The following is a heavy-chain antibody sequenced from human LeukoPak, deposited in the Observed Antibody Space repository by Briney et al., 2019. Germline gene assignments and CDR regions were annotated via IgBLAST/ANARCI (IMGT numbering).Heavy chain of an antibody. CDR1: GFTFSNAW. CDR2: IKSKTDGGTT. CDR3: TTDSPGYCSSTSCYLTDFDY. Sequence: PGGSLRLSCAASGFTFSNAWMSWVRQAPGKGLEWVGRIKSKTDGGTTDYAAPVKGRFTISRDDSKNTLYLQMNSLKTEDTAVYYCTTDSPGYCSSTSCYLTDFDYWGQGTLVTVSS. V-gene: IGHV3-15*01. D-gene: IGHD2-2*01. J-gene: IGHJ4*02.